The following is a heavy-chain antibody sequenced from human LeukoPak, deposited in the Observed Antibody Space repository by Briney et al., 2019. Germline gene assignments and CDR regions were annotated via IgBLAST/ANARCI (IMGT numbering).Heavy chain of an antibody. J-gene: IGHJ4*02. D-gene: IGHD1-26*01. CDR1: GGSFSGYY. Sequence: SETLSLTCAVYGGSFSGYYWSWIRQPPGKGLEWIGEINHSGSTNYNPSLKSRVTISVDTSKNQFSLKLSSVTAADTAVYYCARVILSGSYPIDYWGQGTLVTVSS. V-gene: IGHV4-34*01. CDR3: ARVILSGSYPIDY. CDR2: INHSGST.